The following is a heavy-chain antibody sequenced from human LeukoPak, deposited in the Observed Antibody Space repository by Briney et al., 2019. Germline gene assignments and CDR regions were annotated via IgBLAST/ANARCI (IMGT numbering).Heavy chain of an antibody. J-gene: IGHJ4*02. CDR1: GFTFSSYW. V-gene: IGHV3-7*01. D-gene: IGHD5-18*01. CDR3: ARHLSGVTGYSYGRGIDY. CDR2: IDQDGSEK. Sequence: GGSLRLSCAASGFTFSSYWMTWVRQAPGKGLEWVASIDQDGSEKYYVDSVKGRFTISRDNAKKSLYLQMKSLRAEDTAVYYCARHLSGVTGYSYGRGIDYWGQGTLVTVSS.